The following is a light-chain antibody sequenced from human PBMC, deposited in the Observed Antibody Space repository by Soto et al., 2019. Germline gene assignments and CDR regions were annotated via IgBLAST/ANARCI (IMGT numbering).Light chain of an antibody. V-gene: IGLV4-69*01. CDR3: QSWGTGIPAV. CDR1: SGHSNYA. CDR2: VNSDGSH. Sequence: QPVLTQSPSASASLGASVKLTCTLSSGHSNYAIAWHQQQPEKGPRYLMNVNSDGSHSKGDGIPDRFSGYSSGAERYLTISSLQAEDEADYYGQSWGTGIPAVFGGGTKLTVL. J-gene: IGLJ2*01.